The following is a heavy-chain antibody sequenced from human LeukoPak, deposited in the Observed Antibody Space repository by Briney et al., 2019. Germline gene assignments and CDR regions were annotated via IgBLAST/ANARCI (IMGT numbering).Heavy chain of an antibody. CDR2: ISWNSGSI. D-gene: IGHD5-18*01. J-gene: IGHJ5*02. Sequence: PGGSLRLSCAASGFTFDDYAMHWVRQAPGKGLEWVSGISWNSGSIGYADSVKGRFTISRDNAKNSLYLQLSSLRAEDTALYARDRGVDTAMVNWFDPWGQGTLVTVSS. V-gene: IGHV3-9*01. CDR1: GFTFDDYA. CDR3: DRGVDTAMVNWFDP.